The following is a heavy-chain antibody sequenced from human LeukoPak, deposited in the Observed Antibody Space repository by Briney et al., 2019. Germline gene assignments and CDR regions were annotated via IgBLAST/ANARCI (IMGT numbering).Heavy chain of an antibody. D-gene: IGHD3-3*01. Sequence: GESLKISCQGSGYSFTSYWISWVRQMPGKGLGWMGRIDPSDSYTNYSPSFQGHVTISADKSISTAYLQWSSLKASDTAMYYCARLIGWSGYHDYYYGMDVWGQGTTVTVSS. CDR3: ARLIGWSGYHDYYYGMDV. J-gene: IGHJ6*02. CDR2: IDPSDSYT. CDR1: GYSFTSYW. V-gene: IGHV5-10-1*01.